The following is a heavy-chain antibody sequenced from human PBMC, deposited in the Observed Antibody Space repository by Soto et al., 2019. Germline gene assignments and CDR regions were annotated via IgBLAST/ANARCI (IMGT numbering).Heavy chain of an antibody. CDR2: IYYSGST. CDR1: GGSISSSSYY. Sequence: SETLSLTCAVSGGSISSSSYYWGWIRQPPGKGLEWIGSIYYSGSTYYNPSLKSRVTISVDTSKNQFSLKLSSVTAADTAVYYCARRFYGDYPHYWGPGTLVTVSS. J-gene: IGHJ4*02. V-gene: IGHV4-39*01. CDR3: ARRFYGDYPHY. D-gene: IGHD4-17*01.